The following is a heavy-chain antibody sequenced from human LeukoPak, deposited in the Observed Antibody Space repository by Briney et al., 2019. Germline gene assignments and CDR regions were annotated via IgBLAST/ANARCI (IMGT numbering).Heavy chain of an antibody. CDR1: GFTFGDYA. D-gene: IGHD5-18*01. J-gene: IGHJ3*02. Sequence: PGGFLRLSCAASGFTFGDYAMHWVRQAPGKGLEWVAVISYDGSNKYYADSVKGRFTISRDNSKNTLYLQMNSLRAEDTAVYYCAREELQLWLGPDAFDIWGQGTMVTVSS. CDR3: AREELQLWLGPDAFDI. V-gene: IGHV3-30-3*01. CDR2: ISYDGSNK.